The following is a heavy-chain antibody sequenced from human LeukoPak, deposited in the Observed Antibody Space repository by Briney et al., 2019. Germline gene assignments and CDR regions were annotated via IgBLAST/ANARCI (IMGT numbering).Heavy chain of an antibody. CDR1: GGTFSSYA. J-gene: IGHJ6*03. Sequence: ASVKVSCKASGGTFSSYAINWVRQAPGQGLEWMGWMNPNSGNTGYAQKFQGRVTMTRNTSISTAYMELSSLRSEDTAVYYCARVGYFDWLLHQYYYYYMDVWGKGTTVTISS. D-gene: IGHD3-9*01. CDR2: MNPNSGNT. V-gene: IGHV1-8*02. CDR3: ARVGYFDWLLHQYYYYYMDV.